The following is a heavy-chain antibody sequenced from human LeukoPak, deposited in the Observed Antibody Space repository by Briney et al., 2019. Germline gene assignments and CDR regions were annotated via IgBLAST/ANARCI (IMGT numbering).Heavy chain of an antibody. CDR3: ARVGSSGWYFDY. D-gene: IGHD6-19*01. Sequence: GGSLRLSCAASGFTFSSYAMHWVRQAPGKGLEWVAVISYDGSNKYYADSVKGRFTISRDNSKNTLYLQVNSLRAEDTAVYYCARVGSSGWYFDYWGQGTLVTVSS. J-gene: IGHJ4*02. CDR1: GFTFSSYA. V-gene: IGHV3-30-3*01. CDR2: ISYDGSNK.